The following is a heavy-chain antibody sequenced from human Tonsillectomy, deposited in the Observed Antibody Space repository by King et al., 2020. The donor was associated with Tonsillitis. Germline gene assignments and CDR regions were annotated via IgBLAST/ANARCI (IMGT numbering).Heavy chain of an antibody. CDR3: ARQNLWNQHAFDI. Sequence: LQLQESGPGLVKPSETLSLTCTVSGGSISSSSYYWGWIRQPPGKGLEWIGTIYYSGSTYHNPSLKSRVTISVDTSKNQFSLTLSSVTAADTAVFFCARQNLWNQHAFDIWGQGTMVPVSS. CDR1: GGSISSSSYY. CDR2: IYYSGST. D-gene: IGHD1-14*01. J-gene: IGHJ3*02. V-gene: IGHV4-39*01.